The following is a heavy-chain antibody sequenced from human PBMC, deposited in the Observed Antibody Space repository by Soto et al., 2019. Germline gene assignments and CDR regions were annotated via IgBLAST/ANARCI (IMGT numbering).Heavy chain of an antibody. Sequence: GGSLRLSCAASGFTFGSYWMNWVRQAPGKGLVWVSRIDSDGSSTTYADSVKGRFTTSRDNAKNTLYLQMSSLRVEDTAVYYWARGRPYGMDVWRQGTTVTVSS. V-gene: IGHV3-74*01. CDR1: GFTFGSYW. J-gene: IGHJ6*02. CDR3: ARGRPYGMDV. CDR2: IDSDGSST.